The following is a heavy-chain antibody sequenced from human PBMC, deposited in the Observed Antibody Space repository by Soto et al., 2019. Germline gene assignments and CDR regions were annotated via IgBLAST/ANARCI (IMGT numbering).Heavy chain of an antibody. V-gene: IGHV1-69*01. J-gene: IGHJ4*02. CDR1: GGTFSTYA. D-gene: IGHD5-18*01. CDR3: ASGIQLWLRRINNGYSG. Sequence: ASVRVSCKARGGTFSTYAISWVRQAPGQGLEWMGGIIPMFGTANYAQRFQDRVTITADESTNTVYMELSSLRSEDTAVYFCASGIQLWLRRINNGYSGWGQGTLVTVS. CDR2: IIPMFGTA.